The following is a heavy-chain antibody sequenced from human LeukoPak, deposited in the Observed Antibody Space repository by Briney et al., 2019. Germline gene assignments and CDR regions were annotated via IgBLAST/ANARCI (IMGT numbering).Heavy chain of an antibody. CDR1: GFTFSRYA. J-gene: IGHJ3*02. V-gene: IGHV3-23*01. D-gene: IGHD3-10*01. CDR3: ARSIYASGSFYTFDI. Sequence: PGGCLSLSCAASGFTFSRYAMSWVRQAPGKAPDWVSCISGSGGSTYSADSVKGRFTISRDNSKNTLYLQMNTLRAEDTAVYYCARSIYASGSFYTFDIWGQGTMVTVSS. CDR2: ISGSGGST.